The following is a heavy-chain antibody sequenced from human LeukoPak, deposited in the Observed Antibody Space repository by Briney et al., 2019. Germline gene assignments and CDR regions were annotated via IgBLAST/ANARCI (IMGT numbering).Heavy chain of an antibody. V-gene: IGHV3-15*01. CDR3: TTDGLAYCGGDCYSGFDY. CDR1: GFTFSNAW. D-gene: IGHD2-21*02. CDR2: IKSKTDGGTT. Sequence: GGSLRLSCAASGFTFSNAWMNWVRQAPGKGLEWVGRIKSKTDGGTTDYAAPVKGRFTISRDDSKNTLYLQMNSLKTEDTAVYYCTTDGLAYCGGDCYSGFDYWGQGTLVTVSS. J-gene: IGHJ4*02.